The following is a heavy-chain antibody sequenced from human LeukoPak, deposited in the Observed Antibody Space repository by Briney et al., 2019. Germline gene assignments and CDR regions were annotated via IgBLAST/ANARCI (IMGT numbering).Heavy chain of an antibody. CDR3: AREGYCRGGTCYSFDY. V-gene: IGHV1-8*03. J-gene: IGHJ4*02. Sequence: ASVKVSCKASRYTFTSYDINWVRQATGQGLEWMGWMNPNSGNTGYAQKFQGRVTITRNTSISTAYMELSSLRFEDTAVYFCAREGYCRGGTCYSFDYWGQGTLVTVSS. CDR2: MNPNSGNT. D-gene: IGHD2-15*01. CDR1: RYTFTSYD.